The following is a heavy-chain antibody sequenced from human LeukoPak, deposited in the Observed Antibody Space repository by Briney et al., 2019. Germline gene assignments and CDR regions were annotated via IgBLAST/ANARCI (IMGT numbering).Heavy chain of an antibody. CDR3: AKDAQGLVRGGIYFDF. V-gene: IGHV3-23*01. CDR1: GFTFKTYA. J-gene: IGHJ4*02. CDR2: MSGSGSST. D-gene: IGHD6-19*01. Sequence: GSLLLSCAASGFTFKTYAMNWVRPVPGKGPEWVSSMSGSGSSTDYADSVKGRFTISRDNSKNTLYLQMNSLRAEDTALYYCAKDAQGLVRGGIYFDFWGQGSLVTVSS.